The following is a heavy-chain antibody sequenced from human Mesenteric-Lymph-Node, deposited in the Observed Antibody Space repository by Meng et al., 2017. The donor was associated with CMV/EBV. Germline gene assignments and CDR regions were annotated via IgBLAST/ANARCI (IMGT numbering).Heavy chain of an antibody. CDR1: GFTFSSYG. CDR3: ARARPFMFRGVILDY. CDR2: ISYDGSNK. D-gene: IGHD3-10*01. Sequence: GGSLRLSCAASGFTFSSYGMHWVRQAPGKGLEWVAVISYDGSNKYYADSVKGRFTISRDNSKNTLYLQMNSLRAEDTAVYYCARARPFMFRGVILDYWGQGTLVTVSS. J-gene: IGHJ4*02. V-gene: IGHV3-30*19.